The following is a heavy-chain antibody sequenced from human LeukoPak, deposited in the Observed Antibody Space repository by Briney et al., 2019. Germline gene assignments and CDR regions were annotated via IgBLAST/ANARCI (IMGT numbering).Heavy chain of an antibody. CDR1: GGSITNYY. CDR2: IYDSGST. V-gene: IGHV4-59*08. CDR3: ARLIRPTYGMDV. D-gene: IGHD3-16*02. Sequence: SETLSLTCTVSGGSITNYYWSWIRQPPGKGLEWIGNIYDSGSTNYNPSLKSRVTISVDTSKNQFSLKLSSVTAADTAVYYCARLIRPTYGMDVWGQGTTVTVSS. J-gene: IGHJ6*02.